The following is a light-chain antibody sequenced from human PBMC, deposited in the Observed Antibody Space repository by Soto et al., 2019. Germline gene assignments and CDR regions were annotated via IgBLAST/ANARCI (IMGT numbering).Light chain of an antibody. CDR3: QQYNNWPIT. J-gene: IGKJ5*01. V-gene: IGKV3-15*01. CDR1: QSVSSN. Sequence: EMVMTQSPATLSVSPGERATLSCRASQSVSSNLAWYQQQPGQAPRLLLYGASTRATGIPARFSGSGSGTEFTLTISSLQSEDVAVYYCQQYNNWPITFGQGTRLEIK. CDR2: GAS.